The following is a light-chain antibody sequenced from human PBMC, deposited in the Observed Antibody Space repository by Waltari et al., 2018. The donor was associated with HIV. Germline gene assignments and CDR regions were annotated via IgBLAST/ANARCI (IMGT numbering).Light chain of an antibody. CDR3: MQGTHWPWT. V-gene: IGKV2-30*01. CDR2: KVS. Sequence: DVVMPQSPLSLPVTLVQPASISCTSSQSLVYSDGNTYLSWFQQRPGQSPRRLIYKVSNRDSGVPDRFSGSGSGTDFTLKISRVEAEDVGVYYCMQGTHWPWTFGQGTKVEIK. CDR1: QSLVYSDGNTY. J-gene: IGKJ1*01.